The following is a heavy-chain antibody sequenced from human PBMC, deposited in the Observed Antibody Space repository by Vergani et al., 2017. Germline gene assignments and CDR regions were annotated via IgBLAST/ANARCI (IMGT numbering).Heavy chain of an antibody. Sequence: QLQLQESGPGLVKPSETLSLTCTVSGGSISSSSYYWGWIRQPPGKGLEWIGCIYTSGSTNYNPSLKSRVTMSVDTSKNQFSLKLSSVTAADTAVYYCARALYYYGSGSYYKYYYYYGMDVWGQGTTVTVSS. CDR2: IYTSGST. J-gene: IGHJ6*02. CDR1: GGSISSSSYY. CDR3: ARALYYYGSGSYYKYYYYYGMDV. D-gene: IGHD3-10*01. V-gene: IGHV4-39*07.